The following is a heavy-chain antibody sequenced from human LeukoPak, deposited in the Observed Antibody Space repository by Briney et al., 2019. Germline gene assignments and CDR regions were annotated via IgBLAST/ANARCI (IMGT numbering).Heavy chain of an antibody. D-gene: IGHD3-3*01. J-gene: IGHJ5*02. V-gene: IGHV4-34*01. CDR1: GGSFSGYY. CDR2: INHSGST. Sequence: SETLSLTCAVYGGSFSGYYWSWIRQPPGKGLEWIGEINHSGSTNYNPSLKSRVTISVDTSKNQFSLKLSSVTAADTAVYYCARGYYDSWSGYYRGWFDPWGQGTLVTVSS. CDR3: ARGYYDSWSGYYRGWFDP.